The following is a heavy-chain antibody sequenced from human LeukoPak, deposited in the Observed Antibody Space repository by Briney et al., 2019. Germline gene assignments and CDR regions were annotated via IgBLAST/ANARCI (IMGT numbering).Heavy chain of an antibody. D-gene: IGHD3-16*01. CDR1: GDSVSNNIAT. V-gene: IGHV6-1*01. Sequence: SQTLSLTCAISGDSVSNNIATWNWIRQSPSRGLEWLGRTYYRSKWDSDYALSVKCRITIKPDTSKNQFSLHLSSVTPEDTAVYYCVRDFVLGGTWNFDYWGQGTLVTVSS. CDR2: TYYRSKWDS. J-gene: IGHJ4*02. CDR3: VRDFVLGGTWNFDY.